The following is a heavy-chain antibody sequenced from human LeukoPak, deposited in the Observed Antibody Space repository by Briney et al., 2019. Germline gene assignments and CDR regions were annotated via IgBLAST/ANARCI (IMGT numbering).Heavy chain of an antibody. D-gene: IGHD3-16*01. Sequence: PGGSLRLSCAASGFTFSSYEMNWVRQAPGKGLEWVSYISSSGSTIYYADSVKGRFTISRDNAKNSLYLQMNSLRAEDTAVYYCARGYDYVWGSYDSSYFDYWGQGTLVTVSS. CDR1: GFTFSSYE. J-gene: IGHJ4*02. V-gene: IGHV3-48*03. CDR3: ARGYDYVWGSYDSSYFDY. CDR2: ISSSGSTI.